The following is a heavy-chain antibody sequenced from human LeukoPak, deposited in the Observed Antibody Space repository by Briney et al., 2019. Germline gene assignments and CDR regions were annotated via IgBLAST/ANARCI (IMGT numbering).Heavy chain of an antibody. Sequence: PGGSLRLSCAASGFTFDDYAMHWVRQAPGKGLEWVSGISWNSGSIGYADSVKGRFTISRDNVKNSLYLQMNSLRAEDTALYYCAKDIGSSGWYADYWGQGTLVTVSS. V-gene: IGHV3-9*01. J-gene: IGHJ4*02. CDR1: GFTFDDYA. D-gene: IGHD6-19*01. CDR2: ISWNSGSI. CDR3: AKDIGSSGWYADY.